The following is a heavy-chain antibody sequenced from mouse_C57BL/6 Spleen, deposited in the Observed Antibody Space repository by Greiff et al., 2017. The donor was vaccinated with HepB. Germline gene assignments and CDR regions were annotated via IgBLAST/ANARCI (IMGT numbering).Heavy chain of an antibody. V-gene: IGHV1-52*01. J-gene: IGHJ3*01. CDR1: GYTFTSYW. D-gene: IGHD2-5*01. CDR2: IDPSDSET. Sequence: QVQLQQSGAELVRPGSSVKLSCKASGYTFTSYWMHWVKQRPIQGLEWIGNIDPSDSETHYNQKFKDKATLTVDKSSSTAYMQLSSLTSEDSAVYYCARENYSNYGFAYWGQGTLVTVSA. CDR3: ARENYSNYGFAY.